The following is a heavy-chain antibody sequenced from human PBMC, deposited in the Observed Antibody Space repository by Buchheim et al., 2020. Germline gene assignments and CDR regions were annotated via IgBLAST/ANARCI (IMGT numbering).Heavy chain of an antibody. CDR1: GFTFSTFA. D-gene: IGHD2-15*01. V-gene: IGHV3-33*06. CDR2: TWYDGTNP. CDR3: AKEVRPSALII. Sequence: QEQLVESGGGVAQPGTSLRLSCVASGFTFSTFAMHWVRQAPGKGLEWVSLTWYDGTNPSYADSVKGRFTISRDNSKNTLYLQMNSLRVEDTGVYYCAKEVRPSALIIWGRGT. J-gene: IGHJ3*02.